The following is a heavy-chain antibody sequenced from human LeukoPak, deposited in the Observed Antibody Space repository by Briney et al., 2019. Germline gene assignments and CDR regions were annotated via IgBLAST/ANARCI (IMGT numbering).Heavy chain of an antibody. D-gene: IGHD3-9*01. Sequence: GGSLRLSCAASGFTFSSYAMSWVRQAPGKGLEWVSAISGSGGSTYYADSVKGRFTISRDNSKNTLYLQMNSLRAEDTAVYYRAKNYDILTGYLSWVLDYWGQGTLVTVSS. CDR1: GFTFSSYA. V-gene: IGHV3-23*01. J-gene: IGHJ4*02. CDR3: AKNYDILTGYLSWVLDY. CDR2: ISGSGGST.